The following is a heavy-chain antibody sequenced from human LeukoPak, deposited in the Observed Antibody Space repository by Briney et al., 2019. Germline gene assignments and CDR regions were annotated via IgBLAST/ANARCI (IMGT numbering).Heavy chain of an antibody. D-gene: IGHD6-19*01. V-gene: IGHV1-2*06. CDR2: INPNSGGT. CDR1: GYTFTGYY. Sequence: ASVKVSCKASGYTFTGYYMHWVRQAPGQGLEWMGRINPNSGGTNYAQKFQGRVTMTRDTSISTAYMELSRLRSDDTAVYYCTRAGDSSGWFDHWGQGTLVTVSS. CDR3: TRAGDSSGWFDH. J-gene: IGHJ5*02.